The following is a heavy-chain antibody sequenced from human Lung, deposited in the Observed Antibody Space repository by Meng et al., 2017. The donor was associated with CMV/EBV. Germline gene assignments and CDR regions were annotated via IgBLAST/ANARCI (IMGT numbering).Heavy chain of an antibody. D-gene: IGHD2-2*01. Sequence: SFKVSXHASGYTFTGYYMHWVRQAPGQGLEWMGWINPNSGGTNYAQKFQGRVTMTRDTSISTAYMELSRLRSDDTAVYYCARVFGVVVPLEGCMDVWGKGTXVTVSS. J-gene: IGHJ6*04. CDR3: ARVFGVVVPLEGCMDV. CDR1: GYTFTGYY. V-gene: IGHV1-2*02. CDR2: INPNSGGT.